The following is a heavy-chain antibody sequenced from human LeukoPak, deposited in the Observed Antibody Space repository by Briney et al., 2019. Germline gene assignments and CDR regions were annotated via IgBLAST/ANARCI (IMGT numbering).Heavy chain of an antibody. Sequence: SETLSLTCAVYGGSFSGYYWSWIRQPPGKGLEWIGEINHSGSTNYNPSLKSRVTISVDTSKNQFSLKLSSVTAADTAVYYCARAEIVVVPAAPDVYGMDVWGEGTTVTVSS. CDR1: GGSFSGYY. CDR2: INHSGST. D-gene: IGHD2-2*01. CDR3: ARAEIVVVPAAPDVYGMDV. J-gene: IGHJ6*04. V-gene: IGHV4-34*01.